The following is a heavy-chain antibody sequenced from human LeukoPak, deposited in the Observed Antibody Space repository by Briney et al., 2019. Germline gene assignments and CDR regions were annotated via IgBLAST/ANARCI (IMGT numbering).Heavy chain of an antibody. D-gene: IGHD3-3*01. J-gene: IGHJ4*02. V-gene: IGHV1-3*01. CDR3: ARGLWSAHRREYYFDS. CDR1: GYTFTSYA. Sequence: GASVKVSCKASGYTFTSYAMHWVRQAPGQRLEWMGWINAGNGNTKYSQKFQGRVTITRDTSASTAYMELSSLGSEDTAVYYCARGLWSAHRREYYFDSWGQGTLVTVSS. CDR2: INAGNGNT.